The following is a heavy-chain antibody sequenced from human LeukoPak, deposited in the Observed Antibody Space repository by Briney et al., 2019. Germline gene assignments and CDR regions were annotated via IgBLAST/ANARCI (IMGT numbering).Heavy chain of an antibody. Sequence: SETPSLTCTVSGGSISSYYWSWIRQPPGKGLEWIGYIYYSGSTNYNPSLKSRVTISVDTSKNQFSLKLSSVTAADTAVYYCARDGGSGWSVDYFDYWGQGTLVTVSS. CDR1: GGSISSYY. V-gene: IGHV4-59*01. D-gene: IGHD6-19*01. J-gene: IGHJ4*02. CDR3: ARDGGSGWSVDYFDY. CDR2: IYYSGST.